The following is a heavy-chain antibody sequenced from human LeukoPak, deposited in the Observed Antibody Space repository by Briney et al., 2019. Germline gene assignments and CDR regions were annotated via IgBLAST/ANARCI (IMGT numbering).Heavy chain of an antibody. Sequence: GGSLRLSCAASGFSFSGYAMSWVRQAPGKGLEWVALIRYDGSNKYYADSVKGRFTISRDNSKNTLYLQMNSLRAEDTAVYYCAKGPYGDLSRDYYYYMDVWGNGTTVTVSS. CDR3: AKGPYGDLSRDYYYYMDV. J-gene: IGHJ6*03. V-gene: IGHV3-30*02. CDR1: GFSFSGYA. CDR2: IRYDGSNK. D-gene: IGHD4-17*01.